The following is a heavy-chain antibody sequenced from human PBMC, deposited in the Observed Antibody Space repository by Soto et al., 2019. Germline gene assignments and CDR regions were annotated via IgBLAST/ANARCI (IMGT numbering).Heavy chain of an antibody. CDR3: ARTGDGHHDFLDY. D-gene: IGHD1-1*01. J-gene: IGHJ4*02. V-gene: IGHV3-7*01. CDR1: GFTFSRYS. Sequence: PGGSLRLSCEASGFTFSRYSMNWVRQAPGKGLEWVANINQDGNEDNLLDSVKGRFTISRDNAKNSLFLQMNSLRVDDTAVYYCARTGDGHHDFLDYWGQGALVTGSS. CDR2: INQDGNED.